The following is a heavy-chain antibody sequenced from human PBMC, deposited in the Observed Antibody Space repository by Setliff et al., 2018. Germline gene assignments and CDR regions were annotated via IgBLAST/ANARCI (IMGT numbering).Heavy chain of an antibody. V-gene: IGHV1-2*02. Sequence: ASVKVSCKASGYPLTAYYIHGVRQAPGQGMEWMGWISPHTGVINYAQKFHGRVAMTRDTSINTAYLELSSLRYADTAVYYCARGTDYHGSGSYWAKDVWGKGTTFTVSS. CDR3: ARGTDYHGSGSYWAKDV. CDR2: ISPHTGVI. D-gene: IGHD3-10*01. J-gene: IGHJ6*04. CDR1: GYPLTAYY.